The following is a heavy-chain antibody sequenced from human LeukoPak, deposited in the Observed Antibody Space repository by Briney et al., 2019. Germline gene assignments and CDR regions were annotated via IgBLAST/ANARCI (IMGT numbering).Heavy chain of an antibody. Sequence: ASVTVSCKASGYTFTSYDINWVRQAPGQGLEWMGWMNPNSGNTGYAQKFQGSVTMTRNTSISTAYMELSSLRSEDTAVYYCARHSRGSWDYWGQGTLVTVSS. CDR3: ARHSRGSWDY. D-gene: IGHD1-26*01. J-gene: IGHJ4*02. CDR2: MNPNSGNT. CDR1: GYTFTSYD. V-gene: IGHV1-8*01.